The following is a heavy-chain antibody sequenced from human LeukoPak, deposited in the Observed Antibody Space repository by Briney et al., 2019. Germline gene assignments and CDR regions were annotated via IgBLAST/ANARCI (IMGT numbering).Heavy chain of an antibody. CDR3: ARGRVSYIVVVPASTYNWFDP. CDR2: INHSGST. D-gene: IGHD2-2*01. Sequence: SETLSLTCAVYGGSFSDYYWNWIRQPPGKGLEWIGEINHSGSTNYNPSLKSRVTISVDTSKNQFSLKLSSVTAADTAVYYCARGRVSYIVVVPASTYNWFDPWGQGTLVTVSS. V-gene: IGHV4-34*01. CDR1: GGSFSDYY. J-gene: IGHJ5*02.